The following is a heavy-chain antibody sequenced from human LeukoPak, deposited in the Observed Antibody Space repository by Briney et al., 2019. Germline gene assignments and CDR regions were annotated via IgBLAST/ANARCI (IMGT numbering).Heavy chain of an antibody. CDR3: ARASGYSSSWLSSLYYYYGMDV. D-gene: IGHD6-13*01. V-gene: IGHV1-18*01. CDR1: GYTFTSYG. J-gene: IGHJ6*02. Sequence: ASVKVSCKASGYTFTSYGISWVRQAPGQGLEWMGWISAYNGNTNYAQKLQGSVTMTTDTSTSTAYMELRSLRSDDTAVYYCARASGYSSSWLSSLYYYYGMDVWGQGTTVTVSS. CDR2: ISAYNGNT.